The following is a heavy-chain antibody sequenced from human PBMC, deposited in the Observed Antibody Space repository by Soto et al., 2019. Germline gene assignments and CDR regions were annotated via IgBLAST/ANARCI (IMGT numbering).Heavy chain of an antibody. CDR1: GFTFSSYG. CDR2: ISYDGSNK. J-gene: IGHJ4*02. CDR3: AIPPEYTARAPKF. D-gene: IGHD2-2*02. V-gene: IGHV3-30*03. Sequence: PGESLKISCAASGFTFSSYGMHWVRQAPGKGLEWVAVISYDGSNKYYADSVKGRFTISRDNSKNTLYLQMNSLRAEDTAVYYCAIPPEYTARAPKFGGQGTLVTVSS.